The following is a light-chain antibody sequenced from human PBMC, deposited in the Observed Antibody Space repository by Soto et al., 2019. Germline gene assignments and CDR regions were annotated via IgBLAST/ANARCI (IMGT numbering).Light chain of an antibody. CDR1: HRVVHSNGNNY. Sequence: DIVMTQSPLSLAVTPGEPASISCKSSHRVVHSNGNNYLDWYVQKPGQSPQLLIYFAPNRASGVPDRFSGSGSGTDFALTISRVEAEDAGVYYCMQALTGLTFGGGTKVVIK. J-gene: IGKJ4*01. CDR2: FAP. V-gene: IGKV2-28*01. CDR3: MQALTGLT.